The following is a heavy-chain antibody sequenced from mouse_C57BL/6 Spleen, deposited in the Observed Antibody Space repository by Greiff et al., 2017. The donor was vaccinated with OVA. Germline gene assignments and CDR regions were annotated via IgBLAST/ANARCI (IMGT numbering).Heavy chain of an antibody. V-gene: IGHV3-6*01. CDR2: ISYDGSN. J-gene: IGHJ1*03. CDR1: GYSITSGYY. D-gene: IGHD1-2*01. Sequence: DVQLQESGPGLVKPSQSLSLTCSVTGYSITSGYYWNWIRQFPGNKLEWMGYISYDGSNNYNPSLKNRISITRDTSKNQFFLKLNSVTTEDTATYYCARVRGGTAWYFDVWGTGTTVTVSS. CDR3: ARVRGGTAWYFDV.